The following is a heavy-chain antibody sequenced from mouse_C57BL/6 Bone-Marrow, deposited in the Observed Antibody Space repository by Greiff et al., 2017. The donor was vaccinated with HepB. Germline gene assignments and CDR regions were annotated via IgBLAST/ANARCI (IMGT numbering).Heavy chain of an antibody. CDR3: AKRGDGVYAMDD. CDR1: GFSLTSYG. CDR2: IWRGGST. V-gene: IGHV2-5*01. D-gene: IGHD1-1*02. J-gene: IGHJ4*01. Sequence: VKLVESGPGLVQPSPSLSITCTASGFSLTSYGVHWVRQSPGKGLEWLGVIWRGGSTDYNAAFMSRLSITKDNSKTHGFFKMNSLQADDTAIYYCAKRGDGVYAMDDWGQGTSVTVSS.